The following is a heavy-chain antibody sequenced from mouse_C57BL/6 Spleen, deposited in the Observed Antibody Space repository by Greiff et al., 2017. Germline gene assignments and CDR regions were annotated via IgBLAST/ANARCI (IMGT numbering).Heavy chain of an antibody. D-gene: IGHD1-1*01. CDR2: ISDGGSYT. J-gene: IGHJ3*01. CDR3: ARDPNYYGSSPWFAY. Sequence: EVHLVESGGGLVKPGGSLKLSCAASGFTFSSYAMSWVRQTPEKRLEWVATISDGGSYTYYPDNVKGRFTISRDNAKNNLYLQMSHLKSEDTAMYYCARDPNYYGSSPWFAYWGQGTLVTVSA. CDR1: GFTFSSYA. V-gene: IGHV5-4*01.